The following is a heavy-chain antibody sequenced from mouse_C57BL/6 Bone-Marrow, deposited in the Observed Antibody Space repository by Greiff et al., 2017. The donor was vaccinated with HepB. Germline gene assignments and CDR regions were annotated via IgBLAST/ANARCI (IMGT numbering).Heavy chain of an antibody. Sequence: QVQLQQPGAELVKPGASVKLSCKASGYTFTSYWMHWVKQRPGQGLEWIGMIHPNSGSTNYNEKFKSKATLTVDKSSSTAYMQLSSLTSEDSAVYYCARYITTVVSYFDYWGQGTTLTVSS. J-gene: IGHJ2*01. CDR2: IHPNSGST. D-gene: IGHD1-1*01. CDR3: ARYITTVVSYFDY. V-gene: IGHV1-64*01. CDR1: GYTFTSYW.